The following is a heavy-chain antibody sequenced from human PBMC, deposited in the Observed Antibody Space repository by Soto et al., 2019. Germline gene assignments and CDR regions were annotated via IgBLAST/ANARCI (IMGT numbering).Heavy chain of an antibody. D-gene: IGHD2-2*01. V-gene: IGHV3-23*01. Sequence: GGSLRLSCAASGFTFSSYAMSWVRQAPGKGLEWVSAISGSGGSTYYADSVKGRFTISRDNSKNTLYLQMNSLRAEDTAVYYCAKDLASCSSTSCYVNYYGMDVWGQGTTVTVSS. J-gene: IGHJ6*02. CDR2: ISGSGGST. CDR1: GFTFSSYA. CDR3: AKDLASCSSTSCYVNYYGMDV.